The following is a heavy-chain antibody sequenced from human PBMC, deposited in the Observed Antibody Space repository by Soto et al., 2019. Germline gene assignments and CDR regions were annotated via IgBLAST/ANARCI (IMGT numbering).Heavy chain of an antibody. CDR2: IYHSGGT. J-gene: IGHJ4*02. CDR1: GGSISSSNW. CDR3: ASATQDSSSWTPLGY. D-gene: IGHD6-13*01. V-gene: IGHV4-4*02. Sequence: QVQLQESGPGLVKPSGTLSLTCAVSGGSISSSNWWSWVRQPPGKGLEWIGEIYHSGGTNYNPSLKSRVTISVDKSKNQFSLKLSSVTAADTAVYYCASATQDSSSWTPLGYWGQGTLVTVSS.